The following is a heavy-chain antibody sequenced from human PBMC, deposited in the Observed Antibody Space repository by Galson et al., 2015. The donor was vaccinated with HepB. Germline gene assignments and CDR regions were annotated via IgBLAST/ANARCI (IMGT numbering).Heavy chain of an antibody. CDR2: IYSGGST. CDR3: ARDSGGYSSGWYPYYYYGMDV. V-gene: IGHV3-53*01. CDR1: GFTVSSNY. J-gene: IGHJ6*02. Sequence: SLRLSCAASGFTVSSNYMSWVCQAPGKGLEWVSVIYSGGSTYYADSVKGRFTISRDNSKNTLYLQMNSLRAEDTAVYYCARDSGGYSSGWYPYYYYGMDVWGQGTTVTVSS. D-gene: IGHD6-19*01.